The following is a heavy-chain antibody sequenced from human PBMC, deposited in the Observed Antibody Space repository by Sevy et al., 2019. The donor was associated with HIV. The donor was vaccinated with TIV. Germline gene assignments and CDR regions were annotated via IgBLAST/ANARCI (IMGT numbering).Heavy chain of an antibody. J-gene: IGHJ4*02. CDR3: AKDRWDSGSYVDY. D-gene: IGHD1-26*01. V-gene: IGHV3-23*01. CDR1: GFTFSSYA. CDR2: ISGSGGSK. Sequence: GGSLRLSCAASGFTFSSYAMSWVRQVPGKGLEWVSIISGSGGSKYYADSVKGRFTISRDNSQNTLYLQRNSLRAEDTAVYYCAKDRWDSGSYVDYWGQGTLVTVSS.